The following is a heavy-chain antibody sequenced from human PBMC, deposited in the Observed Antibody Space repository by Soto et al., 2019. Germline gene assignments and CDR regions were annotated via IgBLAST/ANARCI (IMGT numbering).Heavy chain of an antibody. V-gene: IGHV1-46*01. CDR1: GYTFTTYY. CDR2: INPGGVST. Sequence: QVQLVQSGAEVKKPGASVEVSCKASGYTFTTYYIHCVRHAPGQGLEWMGVINPGGVSTKYAQKFQDRVNMTSDTSTSTVYMDLSSLRSEDTAVYFCARGGNGDNVGYWYFDLWGRGTLVTVSP. D-gene: IGHD4-17*01. J-gene: IGHJ2*01. CDR3: ARGGNGDNVGYWYFDL.